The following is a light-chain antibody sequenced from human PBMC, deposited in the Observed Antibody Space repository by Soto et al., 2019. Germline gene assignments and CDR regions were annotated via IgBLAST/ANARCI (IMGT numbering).Light chain of an antibody. CDR2: EVS. CDR1: SSDVGGYNY. Sequence: QSVLTQPASVYGSPGQSITISCTGTSSDVGGYNYVSWYQQHPGKAPKIMIYEVSNRPSGVSNRFSGSNSGNTASLTISGLQAEDEADYYCSSYTSSSTLVFGTGTKLTVL. CDR3: SSYTSSSTLV. J-gene: IGLJ1*01. V-gene: IGLV2-14*01.